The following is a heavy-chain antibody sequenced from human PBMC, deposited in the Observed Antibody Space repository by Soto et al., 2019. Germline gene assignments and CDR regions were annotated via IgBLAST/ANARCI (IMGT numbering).Heavy chain of an antibody. CDR3: ARDQEKQLVLDDAFDI. V-gene: IGHV4-38-2*02. CDR1: GYSISIGYY. CDR2: IYHSGST. J-gene: IGHJ3*02. Sequence: PSETLSLTCAVSGYSISIGYYCGCIRQPPGKGLEWIGSIYHSGSTYYNPSLKSRVTISVDTSKNQFSLKLSSVTAADTAVYYCARDQEKQLVLDDAFDIWGQGTMVTVSS. D-gene: IGHD6-6*01.